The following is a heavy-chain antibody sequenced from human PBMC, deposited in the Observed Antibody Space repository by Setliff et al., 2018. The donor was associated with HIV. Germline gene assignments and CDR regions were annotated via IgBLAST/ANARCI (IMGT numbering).Heavy chain of an antibody. CDR3: ARARGYSYGGFDY. V-gene: IGHV1-8*02. Sequence: ASVKVSCKASGYTFTNYDIYWVRQASGQGLEWMGWMNPNSGDTGFAQSFQGRVTMTTDTSTSTAYMELRSLRSDDTAVYYCARARGYSYGGFDYWGQGTLVTVSS. CDR2: MNPNSGDT. J-gene: IGHJ4*02. D-gene: IGHD5-18*01. CDR1: GYTFTNYD.